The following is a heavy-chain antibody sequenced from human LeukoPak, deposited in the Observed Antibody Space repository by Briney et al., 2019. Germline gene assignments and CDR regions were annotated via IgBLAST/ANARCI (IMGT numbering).Heavy chain of an antibody. Sequence: GGSLRLSCAASGFDLNNYAMHWVRQAPGKGLEWVTLISYSGDNTYYADSVKGRFTFSRDKSKSTLYLQMNSLRPEDSAVYFCASDPRDGGQNVWGKGTTVTVSP. CDR2: ISYSGDNT. J-gene: IGHJ6*04. CDR1: GFDLNNYA. CDR3: ASDPRDGGQNV. V-gene: IGHV3-30*04. D-gene: IGHD5-24*01.